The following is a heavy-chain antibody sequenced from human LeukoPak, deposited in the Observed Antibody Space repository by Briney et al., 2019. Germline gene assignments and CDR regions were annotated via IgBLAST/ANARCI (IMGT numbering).Heavy chain of an antibody. CDR3: ARAKQLVEYYMDV. D-gene: IGHD6-6*01. J-gene: IGHJ6*03. Sequence: ASVKVSCKASGGTFSSYAISWVRQATGQGLEWMGWMNPNSGNTGYAQKFQGRVTMTRNTSISTAYMELSSLRSEGTAVYYCARAKQLVEYYMDVWGKGTTVTISS. V-gene: IGHV1-8*02. CDR2: MNPNSGNT. CDR1: GGTFSSYA.